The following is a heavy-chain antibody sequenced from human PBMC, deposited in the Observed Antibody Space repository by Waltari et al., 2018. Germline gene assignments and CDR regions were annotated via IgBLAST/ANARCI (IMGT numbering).Heavy chain of an antibody. CDR2: MNPNSGNT. CDR1: GYNVNSYD. Sequence: QVQLVESGAEVKEPGASVKVSCKASGYNVNSYDNNGVRQATEQGLEWMGWMNPNSGNTGYAQKFQGRVTITRNTSISTAYMELSSLRSEDTAVYYCARSRGIVVVVAAYYYMDVWGKGTTVTVSS. J-gene: IGHJ6*03. V-gene: IGHV1-8*03. D-gene: IGHD2-15*01. CDR3: ARSRGIVVVVAAYYYMDV.